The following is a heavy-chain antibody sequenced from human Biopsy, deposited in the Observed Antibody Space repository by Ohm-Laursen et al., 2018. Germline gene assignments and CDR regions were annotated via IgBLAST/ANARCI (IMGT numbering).Heavy chain of an antibody. CDR2: ISYDGLNK. CDR3: ARVRCSGGGCYQRHDAFEI. J-gene: IGHJ3*02. Sequence: SLRLSCAASGFIFSTYGMHWVRQAPGKGLEWVALISYDGLNKFYADSVKGRFTISRDNSNNTLSLQMNSLRAEDTAIYYCARVRCSGGGCYQRHDAFEIWGQGTMVAVSS. CDR1: GFIFSTYG. D-gene: IGHD2-15*01. V-gene: IGHV3-30*03.